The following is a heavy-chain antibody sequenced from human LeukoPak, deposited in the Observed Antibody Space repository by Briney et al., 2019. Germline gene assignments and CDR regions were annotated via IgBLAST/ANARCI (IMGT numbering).Heavy chain of an antibody. CDR2: INPNSGGT. CDR3: ARDRSGDIETYYMDV. CDR1: GYTFTGYY. J-gene: IGHJ6*03. V-gene: IGHV1-2*02. Sequence: ASVKVSCKASGYTFTGYYMHWVRQAPGQGLEWMGWINPNSGGTNYAQKFQGRVTMTRDTSISTAYMELSRLRSDDTAVYYCARDRSGDIETYYMDVWGKGTRSPSP. D-gene: IGHD2-15*01.